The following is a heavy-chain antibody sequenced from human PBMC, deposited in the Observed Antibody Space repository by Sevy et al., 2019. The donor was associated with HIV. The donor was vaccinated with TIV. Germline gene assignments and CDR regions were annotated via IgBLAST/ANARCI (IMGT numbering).Heavy chain of an antibody. J-gene: IGHJ4*02. CDR3: ARDRRALPTAILYFFNL. Sequence: GGSLRLSCVDSGFTFHSHAMHWVRQAPGKGLEWVAGTSYDGRDKFYVDSVNGRFVISRGNSRNTLYLHLNNLRTEDTALYYCARDRRALPTAILYFFNLWGQGTLVTVSS. CDR1: GFTFHSHA. V-gene: IGHV3-30*09. D-gene: IGHD5-18*01. CDR2: TSYDGRDK.